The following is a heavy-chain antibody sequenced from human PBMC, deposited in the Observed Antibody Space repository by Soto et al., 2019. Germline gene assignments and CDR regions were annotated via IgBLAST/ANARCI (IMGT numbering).Heavy chain of an antibody. J-gene: IGHJ6*02. D-gene: IGHD3-10*01. CDR2: IGTAGDT. CDR1: GFTFSSYD. CDR3: ARGKRTRLLWFGDRSPYYYYYYGMDV. Sequence: GSLRLSCAASGFTFSSYDMHWVRQATGKGLEWVSAIGTAGDTYYPGSVKGRFTISRENAKNSLYLQMNSLRAGDTAVYYCARGKRTRLLWFGDRSPYYYYYYGMDVWGQGTTVTVSS. V-gene: IGHV3-13*01.